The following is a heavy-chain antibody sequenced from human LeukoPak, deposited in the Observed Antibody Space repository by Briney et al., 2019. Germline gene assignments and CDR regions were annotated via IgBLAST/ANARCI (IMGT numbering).Heavy chain of an antibody. CDR2: INPSDGST. D-gene: IGHD1-1*01. J-gene: IGHJ4*02. CDR3: SRNEGSGFDY. Sequence: GASVKVSCQASGYTFTTYYMHWVQQAPGQGLAWMGFINPSDGSTSYAQKFQGRVTMTRETSTRTVYMELRRLTSDDTAVYYLSRNEGSGFDYWGQGTLVTVSS. V-gene: IGHV1-46*01. CDR1: GYTFTTYY.